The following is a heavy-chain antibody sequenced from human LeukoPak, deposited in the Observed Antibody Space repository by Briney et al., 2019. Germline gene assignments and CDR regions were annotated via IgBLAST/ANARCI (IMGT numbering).Heavy chain of an antibody. V-gene: IGHV4-61*01. Sequence: SETLSLTCTVSGGSVSSGSYYWSWIRQPPGKGLEWIGYIYYSGSTNYNPSLKSRVTISVDTSENQFSLKLSSVTAADTAVYYCARGYCSGGSCYSFGAFDIWGQGTMVTVSS. J-gene: IGHJ3*02. D-gene: IGHD2-15*01. CDR2: IYYSGST. CDR1: GGSVSSGSYY. CDR3: ARGYCSGGSCYSFGAFDI.